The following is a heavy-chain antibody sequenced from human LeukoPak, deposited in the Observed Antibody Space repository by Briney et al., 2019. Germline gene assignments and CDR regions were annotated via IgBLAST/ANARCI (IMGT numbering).Heavy chain of an antibody. D-gene: IGHD3-16*01. CDR3: ARGERLGPDI. CDR2: IHYIGTT. V-gene: IGHV4-59*01. Sequence: SSETLSLTCTVSGDSISGYYWSWIRQPPGKGLEWVGYIHYIGTTNYNPSLTSRVTISVDTSKNQFSLKLNSVTAADTAVYYCARGERLGPDIWGQGTMVTVSS. J-gene: IGHJ3*02. CDR1: GDSISGYY.